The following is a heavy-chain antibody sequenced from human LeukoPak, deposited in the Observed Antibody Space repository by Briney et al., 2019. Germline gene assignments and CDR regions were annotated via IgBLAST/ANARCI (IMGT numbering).Heavy chain of an antibody. J-gene: IGHJ4*02. CDR1: GGSIRSDY. D-gene: IGHD4/OR15-4a*01. CDR3: ARGSRGARFDY. V-gene: IGHV4-4*07. CDR2: IYSGGSS. Sequence: PSETLSLTCTVFGGSIRSDYWRWIRQPAGKGMDWIGRIYSGGSSNCNPSLKSRVIMSVGTSNNQISLKLTSVTAADTAVYYCARGSRGARFDYWGQGTLVTVSS.